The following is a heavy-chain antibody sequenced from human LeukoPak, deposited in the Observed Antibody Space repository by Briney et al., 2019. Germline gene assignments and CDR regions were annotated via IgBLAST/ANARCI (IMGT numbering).Heavy chain of an antibody. Sequence: SETLSLTCTVSGASFSSSTYYWGWIRQPPGKGLEWIGSIYYSGSTYYNPSLKSRVTMSVDTSKNQFSLKLSSVTAADTAVYYCARAPEAGWFDPWGQGTLVTVSS. V-gene: IGHV4-39*07. CDR2: IYYSGST. J-gene: IGHJ5*02. CDR1: GASFSSSTYY. D-gene: IGHD6-13*01. CDR3: ARAPEAGWFDP.